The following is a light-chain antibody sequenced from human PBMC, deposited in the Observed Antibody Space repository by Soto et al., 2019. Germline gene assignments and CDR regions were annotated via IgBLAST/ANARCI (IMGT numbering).Light chain of an antibody. CDR2: KAS. Sequence: DIQTTQSPSTLSASVGDRVTITCRASQSISSLLAWHQQKPGKAPKLLIYKASSLESGVPSGFSGSGSGTEFTLTISSLQPDDFATYYCQQYSTYPWTFGQGTKVDIK. V-gene: IGKV1-5*03. CDR1: QSISSL. CDR3: QQYSTYPWT. J-gene: IGKJ1*01.